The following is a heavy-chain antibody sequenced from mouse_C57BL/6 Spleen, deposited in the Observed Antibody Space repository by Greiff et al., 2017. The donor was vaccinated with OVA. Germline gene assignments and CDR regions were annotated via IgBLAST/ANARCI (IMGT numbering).Heavy chain of an antibody. CDR2: INPNNGGT. CDR3: ARTGDFDY. J-gene: IGHJ2*01. Sequence: VQLQQSGPELVKPGASVKISCKASGYTFTDYYMNWVKQSHGKSLEWIGDINPNNGGTSYNQKFKGKATLTVDKSSSTAYMELRSLTSDDSAVYYCARTGDFDYWGQGTTLTVSS. CDR1: GYTFTDYY. D-gene: IGHD1-1*02. V-gene: IGHV1-26*01.